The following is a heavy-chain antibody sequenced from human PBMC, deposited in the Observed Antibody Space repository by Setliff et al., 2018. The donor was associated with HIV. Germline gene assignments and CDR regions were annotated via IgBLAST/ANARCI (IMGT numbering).Heavy chain of an antibody. Sequence: PGGSLRLSCAASGFTFDDYTMHWVRQAPGKGLEWVSSISSNSSYIYYADSVKGRFTISRDNAKNSLYLQMNSLRAEDTAVYHCARVKPHLRRSGSYWIVDYWGQGTLVTVSS. V-gene: IGHV3-21*01. CDR3: ARVKPHLRRSGSYWIVDY. CDR2: ISSNSSYI. J-gene: IGHJ4*02. CDR1: GFTFDDYT. D-gene: IGHD1-26*01.